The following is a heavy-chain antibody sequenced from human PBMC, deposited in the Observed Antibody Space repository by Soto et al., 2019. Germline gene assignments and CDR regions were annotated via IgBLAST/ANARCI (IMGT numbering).Heavy chain of an antibody. D-gene: IGHD6-13*01. J-gene: IGHJ5*02. V-gene: IGHV1-24*01. Sequence: ASLKVSCKVSGYTLTELSMHWVRQAPGKGLEWMGGFDPEDGETIYAQKFQGRVTMTEDTSTDTAYMELSSLRSEDTAVYYCATSRAIWQQLVPTWFDPWGQGTLVTVSS. CDR1: GYTLTELS. CDR2: FDPEDGET. CDR3: ATSRAIWQQLVPTWFDP.